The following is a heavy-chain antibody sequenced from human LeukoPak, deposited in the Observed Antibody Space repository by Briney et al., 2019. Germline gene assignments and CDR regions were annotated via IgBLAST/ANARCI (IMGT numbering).Heavy chain of an antibody. V-gene: IGHV4-59*01. CDR1: GGSITNYY. CDR3: ARVSYGSFGVDY. Sequence: SETLSLTCTVSGGSITNYYWSWIRQPPGKGLEWIGYIYYSGSTNYNPSLKSRVTISVDTSKNQFSLKLSSVTAADTAVYYCARVSYGSFGVDYWGQGTLVTVSS. CDR2: IYYSGST. D-gene: IGHD3-10*01. J-gene: IGHJ4*02.